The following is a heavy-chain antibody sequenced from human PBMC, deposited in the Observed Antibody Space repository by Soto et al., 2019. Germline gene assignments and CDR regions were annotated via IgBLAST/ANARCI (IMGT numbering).Heavy chain of an antibody. V-gene: IGHV1-2*02. CDR1: GYTFSDYY. Sequence: ASVKGSCKASGYTFSDYYIHWVRRAPGQGLEWMGWINPNSGGTKYAPKFQGGVTMTRDTSITTAYMELSRLRSGDTAVYYCAREPATAKPEGVDFWGQGTLVTVSS. CDR3: AREPATAKPEGVDF. J-gene: IGHJ4*02. CDR2: INPNSGGT. D-gene: IGHD1-1*01.